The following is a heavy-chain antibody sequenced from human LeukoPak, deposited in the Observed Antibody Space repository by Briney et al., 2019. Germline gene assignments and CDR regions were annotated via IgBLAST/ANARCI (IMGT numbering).Heavy chain of an antibody. D-gene: IGHD6-19*01. Sequence: GASVKVSCKASGYTFTSYDINWVRQATGQGLEWMGWMNPNSGNTGYAQKFQGRVTMTRNTSISTAYMELSSLRSEDTAVYYCARVRKQWLVLDYWDQGTLVTVSS. CDR1: GYTFTSYD. CDR2: MNPNSGNT. V-gene: IGHV1-8*01. J-gene: IGHJ4*02. CDR3: ARVRKQWLVLDY.